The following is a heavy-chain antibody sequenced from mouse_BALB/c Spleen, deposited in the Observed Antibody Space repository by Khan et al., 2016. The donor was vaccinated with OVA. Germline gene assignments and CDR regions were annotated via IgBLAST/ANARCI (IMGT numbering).Heavy chain of an antibody. CDR2: ISTYSGNT. CDR1: GYTFTDYA. CDR3: ASTAYYGYDDY. D-gene: IGHD2-9*01. J-gene: IGHJ2*01. V-gene: IGHV1S137*01. Sequence: QVQLQESGPELVRPGVSVKISCKGSGYTFTDYAMYWVKQSHAKSLEWIGLISTYSGNTNYHQKFKGKATVTVDKSSSTAYMELDRLTSEDAAIYYCASTAYYGYDDYWGQGTTLTVSS.